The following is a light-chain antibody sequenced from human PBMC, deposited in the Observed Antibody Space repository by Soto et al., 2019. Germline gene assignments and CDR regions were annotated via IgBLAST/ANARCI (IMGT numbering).Light chain of an antibody. J-gene: IGKJ5*01. CDR3: QQRSNWPFIT. CDR1: QSVSSY. CDR2: DAS. Sequence: EIVLTQSPATLSLSPGERATLSCRASQSVSSYLAWYQQKPGQAPRLLIYDASNRATGIPARFSGSGSGTDFTLTISSLEPEDFAVYYCQQRSNWPFITFGQGTRREI. V-gene: IGKV3-11*01.